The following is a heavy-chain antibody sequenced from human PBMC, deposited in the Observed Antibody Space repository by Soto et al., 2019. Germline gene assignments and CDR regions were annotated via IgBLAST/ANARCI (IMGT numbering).Heavy chain of an antibody. V-gene: IGHV2-5*02. CDR2: IYWDDDK. D-gene: IGHD3-9*01. CDR1: GFSLSTSGVG. Sequence: QITLKESGPTLVKPTQTLTLTCTFSGFSLSTSGVGVGWIRQPPGKALEWLALIYWDDDKRYSPSLKSRLTITNVTSNNHVVLTITNMDPVETATYYCSHRPERDFDWVMIFDPWGQGTLVTVSS. CDR3: SHRPERDFDWVMIFDP. J-gene: IGHJ5*02.